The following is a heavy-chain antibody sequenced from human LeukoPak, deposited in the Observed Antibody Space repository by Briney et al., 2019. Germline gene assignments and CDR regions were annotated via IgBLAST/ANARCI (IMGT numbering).Heavy chain of an antibody. CDR2: ISYDGSNK. D-gene: IGHD6-13*01. J-gene: IGHJ4*02. Sequence: SGGSLRLSCAASGFTFSSYAMHWVRQAPGKGLEWVAVISYDGSNKYYADSVKGRFTISRDNSKNTPYLQMNSLRAEDTAVYYCARDHAGGAAAAPQGYWGQGTLVTVSS. V-gene: IGHV3-30*04. CDR3: ARDHAGGAAAAPQGY. CDR1: GFTFSSYA.